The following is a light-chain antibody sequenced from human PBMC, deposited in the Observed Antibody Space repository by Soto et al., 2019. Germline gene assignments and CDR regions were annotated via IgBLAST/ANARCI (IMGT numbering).Light chain of an antibody. CDR1: SNDVGGYNF. J-gene: IGLJ1*01. CDR2: EVS. CDR3: SSYAGNNIFYV. Sequence: QSALALPPSASGSPGQSVTISCAGTSNDVGGYNFVSWYQQHPGKAPKLMIFEVSKRPSGVPDRFSGSKSGNTASLTVSGLQAEDEADYYCSSYAGNNIFYVFGTGTKLTVL. V-gene: IGLV2-8*01.